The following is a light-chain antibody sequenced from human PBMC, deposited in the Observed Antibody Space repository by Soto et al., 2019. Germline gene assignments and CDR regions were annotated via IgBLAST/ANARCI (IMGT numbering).Light chain of an antibody. Sequence: QSVLTQQPSASGTPGQRVTISCSGSSSNIGTNYVYWYQQLPGTAPRLLIYNNHQRPSGVADRFSGCESCTSASLAISGPRSDDAADYDRAALHDSLSGYVYATGTKVTVL. CDR1: SSNIGTNY. CDR3: AALHDSLSGYV. V-gene: IGLV1-47*02. J-gene: IGLJ1*01. CDR2: NNH.